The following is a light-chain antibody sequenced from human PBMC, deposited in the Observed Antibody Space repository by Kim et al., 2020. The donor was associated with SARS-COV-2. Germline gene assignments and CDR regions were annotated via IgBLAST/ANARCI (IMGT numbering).Light chain of an antibody. Sequence: RWVTISCSGSSSNIGSNYVYWYQQLPGTAPNLLIYMNNQRPSGVPDRFSGSKSGTSASLAISGLRSEDEADYYCAAWDDSLSGWVFGGGTQLTVL. CDR3: AAWDDSLSGWV. V-gene: IGLV1-47*01. J-gene: IGLJ3*02. CDR2: MNN. CDR1: SSNIGSNY.